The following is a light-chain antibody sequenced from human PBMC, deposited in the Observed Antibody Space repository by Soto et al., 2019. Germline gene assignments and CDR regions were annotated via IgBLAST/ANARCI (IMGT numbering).Light chain of an antibody. Sequence: IQVTQSPSSLSASVGDRVTITCRASQGITSYLAWYQQKPGKAPKLLIYAASALQTGVSSRFSGSGYGTDFALTISNLQPEDFATYYCQQYNSYFTFGPGTKVDIK. CDR1: QGITSY. V-gene: IGKV1-9*01. J-gene: IGKJ3*01. CDR3: QQYNSYFT. CDR2: AAS.